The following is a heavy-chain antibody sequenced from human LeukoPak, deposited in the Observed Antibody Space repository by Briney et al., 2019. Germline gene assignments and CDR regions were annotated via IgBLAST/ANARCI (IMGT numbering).Heavy chain of an antibody. CDR3: ARASRSGIAARPNFSD. Sequence: ASVKVSCKASGYTFTGYYMLWVRQAPGQGLEWMGRINPNSGGTNYAQKFQGRVTMTRDTSISTAYMELSRLRSDDTAVYYCARASRSGIAARPNFSDWGQGTLVTVSS. CDR2: INPNSGGT. J-gene: IGHJ4*02. D-gene: IGHD6-6*01. CDR1: GYTFTGYY. V-gene: IGHV1-2*06.